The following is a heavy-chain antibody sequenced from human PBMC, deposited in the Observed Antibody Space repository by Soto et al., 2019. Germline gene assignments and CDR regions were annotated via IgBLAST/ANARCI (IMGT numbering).Heavy chain of an antibody. CDR3: AREAYDRADY. V-gene: IGHV4-38-2*02. J-gene: IGHJ4*01. D-gene: IGHD3-10*02. CDR1: GYSISSGYY. CDR2: IYHSGTS. Sequence: SETLSLTCAVSGYSISSGYYWGWNRQSPGKGLEWVASIYHSGTSYYNPSLRSRVTISVDTSKNQFSLKLTSVTAADTAVYYCAREAYDRADYWGQAPRSPSPQ.